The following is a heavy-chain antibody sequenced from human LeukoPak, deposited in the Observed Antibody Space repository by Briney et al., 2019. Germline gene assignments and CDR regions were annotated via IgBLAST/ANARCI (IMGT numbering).Heavy chain of an antibody. CDR1: GGSISNYF. V-gene: IGHV4-59*12. CDR2: IYYSDST. J-gene: IGHJ4*02. Sequence: SETLSLTCTVSGGSISNYFWSWIRQPPGKGLECIGYIYYSDSTNYNPSLKSRVTMSVDTSKNQFSLKLSSVTAADTAVYYCTRDGYYYDSSGSKRYFDYWGQGTLVTVSS. D-gene: IGHD3-22*01. CDR3: TRDGYYYDSSGSKRYFDY.